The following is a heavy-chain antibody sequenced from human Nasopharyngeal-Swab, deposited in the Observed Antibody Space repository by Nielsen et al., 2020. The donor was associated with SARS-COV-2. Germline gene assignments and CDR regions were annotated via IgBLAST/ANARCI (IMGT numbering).Heavy chain of an antibody. D-gene: IGHD3-10*01. J-gene: IGHJ4*02. CDR3: ARHYYYGSGTQFDY. CDR1: GFIFNTYG. Sequence: GESLKISCEASGFIFNTYGMNWVRQAPGKGLEWVSVIYSGGSTYYADSVKGRFTISRDNSKNTLYLQMNSLRAEDTAVYYCARHYYYGSGTQFDYWGQGTLVTVSS. V-gene: IGHV3-66*04. CDR2: IYSGGST.